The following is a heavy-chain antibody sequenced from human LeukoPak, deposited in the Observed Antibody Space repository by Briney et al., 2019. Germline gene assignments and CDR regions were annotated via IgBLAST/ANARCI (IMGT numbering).Heavy chain of an antibody. CDR1: GFTFSSYE. D-gene: IGHD6-19*01. Sequence: GGSLRLSCAASGFTFSSYEMNGVREAPGKGLEWVSYISSSASTRTYADSVKGRFTISRDNGKNSLYLEMNRLRAEDTAVYYCAREIVSSVAGNFDYWGQGTLVTVSS. J-gene: IGHJ4*02. CDR2: ISSSASTR. V-gene: IGHV3-48*03. CDR3: AREIVSSVAGNFDY.